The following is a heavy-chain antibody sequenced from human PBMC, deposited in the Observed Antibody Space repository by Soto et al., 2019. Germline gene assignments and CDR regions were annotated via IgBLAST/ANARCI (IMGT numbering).Heavy chain of an antibody. Sequence: QVQLVQSGAEVKKPGASVKVSCKASGYTFTDYYMNWVRQAPGQGLEWMGWINPNNGVTNYAQKFQGRVTMTRGTSISTAYMDLSRLRSDDTAVYYCARGALTVANWFDPWGQGTQVTVSS. D-gene: IGHD6-19*01. CDR3: ARGALTVANWFDP. V-gene: IGHV1-2*02. J-gene: IGHJ5*02. CDR1: GYTFTDYY. CDR2: INPNNGVT.